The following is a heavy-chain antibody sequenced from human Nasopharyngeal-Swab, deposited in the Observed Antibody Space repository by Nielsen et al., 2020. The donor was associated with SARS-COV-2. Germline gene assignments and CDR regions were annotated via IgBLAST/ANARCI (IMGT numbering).Heavy chain of an antibody. D-gene: IGHD1-14*01. V-gene: IGHV5-51*01. J-gene: IGHJ6*04. CDR3: ARPSEFGMGV. CDR2: VYGGDSDV. Sequence: GESLKISCKGSGYNFINYWIGWVRQMPGKGLEWMGLVYGGDSDVRYSPSFRGQVTISADKSITTAYLQWSSLRASDTAIYYCARPSEFGMGVWGKGTTVTVSS. CDR1: GYNFINYW.